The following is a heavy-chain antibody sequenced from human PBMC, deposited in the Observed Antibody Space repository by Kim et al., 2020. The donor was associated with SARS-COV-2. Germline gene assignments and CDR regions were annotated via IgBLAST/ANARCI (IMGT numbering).Heavy chain of an antibody. CDR2: INHSGST. J-gene: IGHJ1*01. Sequence: SETLSLTCAVYGGSFSGYYWSWIRQPPGKGLEWIGEINHSGSTNYNPSLKSRVTISVDTSKNQFSLKLSSVTAADTAVYYCTFGSVTAMLGTAEYFQHWGQGTLVTVSS. CDR1: GGSFSGYY. D-gene: IGHD2-21*02. CDR3: TFGSVTAMLGTAEYFQH. V-gene: IGHV4-34*01.